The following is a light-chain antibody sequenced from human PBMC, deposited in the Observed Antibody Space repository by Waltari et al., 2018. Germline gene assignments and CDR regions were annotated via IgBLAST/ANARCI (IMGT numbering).Light chain of an antibody. CDR3: GSYTVTNNLYV. Sequence: QSALTQPPPPSGSPGQSVTISCTGTGSDVGAFNLFSWYQQRPGKAPKLLMFELNKRPSGVSSRFSGSKSANAASLTISGLQAEDEGDYYCGSYTVTNNLYVFGTGTKVTVL. CDR1: GSDVGAFNL. CDR2: ELN. J-gene: IGLJ1*01. V-gene: IGLV2-8*01.